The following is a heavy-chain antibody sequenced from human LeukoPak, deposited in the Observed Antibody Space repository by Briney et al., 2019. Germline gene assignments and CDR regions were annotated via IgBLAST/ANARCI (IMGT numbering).Heavy chain of an antibody. CDR3: ASRYNSDSQAFGI. J-gene: IGHJ3*02. V-gene: IGHV6-1*01. CDR1: GDSVSSNSAT. CDR2: TYYRSKWFN. Sequence: SQTLSLTCAISGDSVSSNSATWNWIRQSPSRGLEWLGRTYYRSKWFNDYAVSVKSRIIINPDTSKNQFSLQLNSVTPEDTAVYYCASRYNSDSQAFGIWDQGTVVTVSS. D-gene: IGHD6-19*01.